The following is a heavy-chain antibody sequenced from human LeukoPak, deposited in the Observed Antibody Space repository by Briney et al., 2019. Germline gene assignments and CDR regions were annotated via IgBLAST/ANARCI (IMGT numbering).Heavy chain of an antibody. CDR2: ISYDGSNK. CDR3: AKDNYDILTGGDFDY. CDR1: GFTFSSYG. J-gene: IGHJ4*02. V-gene: IGHV3-30*18. Sequence: PGRSLRLSCAASGFTFSSYGMHWGRQGPGKGLEWVAVISYDGSNKYYADSVKGRFTISRDNSKNTLYLQMTSMRAEDTAVYYCAKDNYDILTGGDFDYWGQGTLVTVSS. D-gene: IGHD3-9*01.